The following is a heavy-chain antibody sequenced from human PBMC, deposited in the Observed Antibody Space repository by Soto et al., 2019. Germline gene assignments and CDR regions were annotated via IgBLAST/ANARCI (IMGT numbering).Heavy chain of an antibody. CDR3: ARDKITGLFDY. J-gene: IGHJ4*02. CDR2: INHSGST. V-gene: IGHV4-34*01. Sequence: QVQLQQWGAGLLKPSETLSLTCAVYGGSFSGYYWTWIRQPPGTGLEWIGEINHSGSTNYNPSLKMRVTISGDTSKNQFSLKLTSVTAADTAVYYCARDKITGLFDYWGQGTLVTVSS. D-gene: IGHD2-8*02. CDR1: GGSFSGYY.